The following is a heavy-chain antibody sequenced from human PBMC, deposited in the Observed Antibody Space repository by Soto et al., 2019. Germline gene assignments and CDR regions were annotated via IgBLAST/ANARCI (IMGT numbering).Heavy chain of an antibody. D-gene: IGHD6-6*01. CDR1: GYTFSSYG. CDR3: ARDLIAVRPGWFDP. Sequence: GASVKVSCKASGYTFSSYGISWVRQAPGQGLEWMGWISAYNGNTKSAQKFQGRVTMTTDTSTSTAYMELRSLRSDDTAIYYCARDLIAVRPGWFDPWGQGTLVTVS. J-gene: IGHJ5*02. V-gene: IGHV1-18*04. CDR2: ISAYNGNT.